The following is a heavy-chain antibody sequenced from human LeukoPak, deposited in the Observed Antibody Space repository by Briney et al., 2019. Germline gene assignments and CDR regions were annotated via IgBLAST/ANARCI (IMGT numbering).Heavy chain of an antibody. CDR1: GYTFTGHY. Sequence: GASVKVSCKASGYTFTGHYIHWVRQAPGQGLEWMGFINPNSGGTNYAQKFQGRVTMTRDTSVSTAYMELSRLTSDDTAVYYCVRVGHTSGWDFDYWGQGTLVTASS. D-gene: IGHD6-19*01. CDR2: INPNSGGT. V-gene: IGHV1-2*02. CDR3: VRVGHTSGWDFDY. J-gene: IGHJ4*02.